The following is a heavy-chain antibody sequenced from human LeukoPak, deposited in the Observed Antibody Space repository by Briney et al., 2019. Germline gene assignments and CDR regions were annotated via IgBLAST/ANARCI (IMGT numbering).Heavy chain of an antibody. J-gene: IGHJ5*02. V-gene: IGHV3-7*03. CDR2: IKQDGSEK. CDR3: ARDVEMTTIAWFDP. D-gene: IGHD5-24*01. Sequence: GGSLRLSCAASGFTFSSYWMSWVRQAPGKGLEWVANIKQDGSEKYYVDSVKGRFTISRDNAKNSLYLQMNRLRAEDTAVYYCARDVEMTTIAWFDPWGQGTLVTVSS. CDR1: GFTFSSYW.